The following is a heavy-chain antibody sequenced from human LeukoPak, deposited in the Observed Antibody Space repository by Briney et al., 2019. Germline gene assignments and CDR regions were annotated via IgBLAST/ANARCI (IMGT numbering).Heavy chain of an antibody. CDR1: GYTFTGYY. Sequence: GASVKVSCKASGYTFTGYYMHWVRQAPGQGLEWMGWINPNSGGTNYAQKFQGRVTMTRDTSISTAYMELSRLRSDDTAVYYCARDPVVVVAATPDNWFDPWGQGTLVTVSS. J-gene: IGHJ5*02. D-gene: IGHD2-15*01. V-gene: IGHV1-2*02. CDR3: ARDPVVVVAATPDNWFDP. CDR2: INPNSGGT.